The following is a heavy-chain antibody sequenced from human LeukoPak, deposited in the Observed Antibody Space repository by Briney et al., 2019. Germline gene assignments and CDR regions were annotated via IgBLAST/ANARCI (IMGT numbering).Heavy chain of an antibody. CDR2: IRYDGSNK. V-gene: IGHV3-30*02. CDR1: GFTFSSYG. D-gene: IGHD6-13*01. CDR3: AKVSGSSSWYLFDP. Sequence: GGSLRLSCAASGFTFSSYGMHWVRQAPGKGLEWVAFIRYDGSNKYYADSVKGRFTISRDNSKNTLYLQMNSLRAEGTAVYYCAKVSGSSSWYLFDPWGQGTLVTVSS. J-gene: IGHJ5*02.